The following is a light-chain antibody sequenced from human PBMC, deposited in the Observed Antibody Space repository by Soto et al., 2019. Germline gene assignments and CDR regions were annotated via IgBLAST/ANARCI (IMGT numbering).Light chain of an antibody. Sequence: EIVMTQSPATLSVSPGERATLSCRASQSVRSNLAWYQQKPGQAPRLLIYGASTRATGIPARFSGSGSGTEFTLTIASLQSEDSAVYYCQQYDNWPPWTFGQGTKVDIK. CDR2: GAS. CDR1: QSVRSN. V-gene: IGKV3-15*01. J-gene: IGKJ1*01. CDR3: QQYDNWPPWT.